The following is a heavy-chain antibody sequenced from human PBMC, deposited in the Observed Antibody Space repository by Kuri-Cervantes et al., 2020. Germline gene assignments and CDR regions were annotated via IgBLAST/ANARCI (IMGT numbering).Heavy chain of an antibody. V-gene: IGHV3-23*01. CDR3: ARDTVPAAISYYMDV. J-gene: IGHJ6*03. CDR2: ISGSGGST. Sequence: GESLKISCAASGFTFSSYAMSWVRQAPGKGLEWVSAISGSGGSTYYADSVKGRFTISRDNSKNTLYLQMNSLRAEDTAVYYCARDTVPAAISYYMDVWGKGTTVTVSS. D-gene: IGHD2-2*02. CDR1: GFTFSSYA.